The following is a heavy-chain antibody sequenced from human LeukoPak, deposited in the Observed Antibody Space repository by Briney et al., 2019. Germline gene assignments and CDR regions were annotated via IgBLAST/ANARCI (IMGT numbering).Heavy chain of an antibody. Sequence: SETLSLTCAVYGGSFSGYYWSWIRQPPGKGLEWIGEINHSGSTNYNPSLKSRVTISVDTSKNQFSLKLSSVTAADTAVYYCARGIPRGYCSGGSCRGHWFDPWGQGTLVTVSS. J-gene: IGHJ5*02. V-gene: IGHV4-34*01. CDR3: ARGIPRGYCSGGSCRGHWFDP. CDR1: GGSFSGYY. CDR2: INHSGST. D-gene: IGHD2-15*01.